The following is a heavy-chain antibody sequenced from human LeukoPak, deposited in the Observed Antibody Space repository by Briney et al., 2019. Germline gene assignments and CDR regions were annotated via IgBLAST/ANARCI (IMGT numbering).Heavy chain of an antibody. D-gene: IGHD3-22*01. CDR3: ARDGDSSGYYYEGAFDI. J-gene: IGHJ3*02. CDR1: GFSFSSYP. Sequence: GGSLRLSCAAAGFSFSSYPMNWVRQAPGKGLEWVSYISRSGRTIYYADSVKGRFTISRDNAKNSLYLQMNSLRAEDTAVYYCARDGDSSGYYYEGAFDIWGQGTMVTVSS. CDR2: ISRSGRTI. V-gene: IGHV3-48*03.